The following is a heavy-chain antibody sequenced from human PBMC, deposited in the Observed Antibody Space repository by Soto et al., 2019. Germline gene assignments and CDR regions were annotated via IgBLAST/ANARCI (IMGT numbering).Heavy chain of an antibody. CDR1: GFTFSNSW. D-gene: IGHD1-1*01. J-gene: IGHJ6*02. Sequence: GGSLRLSCAASGFTFSNSWMNWVRQAPGKGLEWVGRIKSKTDGGTTDYAAPVKGRFTISREDSKNTLYLQMNSLKTEDTAVYYCTTGLGNWNRLNGMDVWGQGTTVTVSS. CDR3: TTGLGNWNRLNGMDV. V-gene: IGHV3-15*07. CDR2: IKSKTDGGTT.